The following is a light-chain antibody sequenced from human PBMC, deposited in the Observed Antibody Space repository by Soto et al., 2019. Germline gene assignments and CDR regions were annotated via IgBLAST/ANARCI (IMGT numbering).Light chain of an antibody. Sequence: EIVLTQSPATLSLSPGERATLSCRASQSVNSNLAWYQQQPGQAPRLLLYYASNRATGIPARFSGSGSATDFTITISRLEPEDFAVYYCQQRSNWPPYTFGQGTKLEIK. CDR3: QQRSNWPPYT. V-gene: IGKV3-11*01. CDR1: QSVNSN. J-gene: IGKJ2*01. CDR2: YAS.